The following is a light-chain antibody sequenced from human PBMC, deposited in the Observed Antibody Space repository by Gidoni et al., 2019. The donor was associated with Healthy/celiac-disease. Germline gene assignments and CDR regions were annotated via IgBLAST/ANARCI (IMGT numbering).Light chain of an antibody. V-gene: IGKV4-1*01. J-gene: IGKJ1*01. CDR1: QSVFYSSTNKNY. Sequence: DIVMTQSPDSLGVSLGERATINCKSSQSVFYSSTNKNYLTWYQQKPGQPPKLLIYWASTRQFGVPDRFSGSGSGTDFTLTISSLQAEDVAVYYCQQYFTTPWTFGQGTKVDIK. CDR3: QQYFTTPWT. CDR2: WAS.